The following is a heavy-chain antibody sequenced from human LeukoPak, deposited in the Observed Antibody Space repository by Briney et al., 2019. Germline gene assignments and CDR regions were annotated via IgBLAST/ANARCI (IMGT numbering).Heavy chain of an antibody. D-gene: IGHD6-19*01. CDR2: ITGSGSGT. CDR1: GFTFSSYA. CDR3: AKDRGVAGSGFLDC. J-gene: IGHJ4*02. V-gene: IGHV3-23*01. Sequence: GGSLRLSCAASGFTFSSYAMSWVRQAPGKGLEWVSGITGSGSGTYYADSVKGQFTISRDNAKNTLYLQMDSLRPEDTAVYYCAKDRGVAGSGFLDCWGQGTQVTVSS.